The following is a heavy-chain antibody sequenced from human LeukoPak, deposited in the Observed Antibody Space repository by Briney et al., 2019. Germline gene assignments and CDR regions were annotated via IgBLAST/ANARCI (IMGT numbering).Heavy chain of an antibody. Sequence: SETLSLTCAVSGGSISSGGYSWSWIRQPPGKELEWIGYIYYSGSTYYNPSLKSRVTISVDTSKNQFSLKLSSVTAADTAVYYCARAATTSWFDPWGQGTLVTVSS. CDR3: ARAATTSWFDP. J-gene: IGHJ5*02. D-gene: IGHD1-1*01. CDR1: GGSISSGGYS. V-gene: IGHV4-30-4*07. CDR2: IYYSGST.